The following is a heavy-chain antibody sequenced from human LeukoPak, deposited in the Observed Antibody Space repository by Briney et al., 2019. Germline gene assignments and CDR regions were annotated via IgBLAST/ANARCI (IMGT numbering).Heavy chain of an antibody. CDR1: GFTFSSYA. CDR3: AKDHYVSGRYDAFDI. J-gene: IGHJ3*02. Sequence: PGGSLRLSCAASGFTFSSYAMSWVRQAPGEGLEWVSSITTSGGSTYYADSVKGRFTISRDNAKNTLYLQMNSLRAEHTAVYYCAKDHYVSGRYDAFDIWGQGTMVTVSS. D-gene: IGHD3-10*01. V-gene: IGHV3-23*01. CDR2: ITTSGGST.